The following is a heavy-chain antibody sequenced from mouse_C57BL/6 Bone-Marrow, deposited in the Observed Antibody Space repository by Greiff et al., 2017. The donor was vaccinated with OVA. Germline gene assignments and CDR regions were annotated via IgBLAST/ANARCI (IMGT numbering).Heavy chain of an antibody. CDR2: IDPSDSYT. CDR1: GYTFTSYW. Sequence: QVQLQQPGAELVMPGASVKLSCKASGYTFTSYWMHWVKQRPGQGLEWIGEIDPSDSYTNYNQKFKGKSTLTVDKSSSTAYRQLSSLTSEDAAVYYCARRYGPSFDYWGQGTTLTVSS. V-gene: IGHV1-69*01. J-gene: IGHJ2*01. D-gene: IGHD1-1*01. CDR3: ARRYGPSFDY.